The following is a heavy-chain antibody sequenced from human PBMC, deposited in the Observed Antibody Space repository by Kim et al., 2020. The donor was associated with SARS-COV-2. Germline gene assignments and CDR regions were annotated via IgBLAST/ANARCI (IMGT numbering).Heavy chain of an antibody. J-gene: IGHJ4*02. CDR1: GFTFTNYD. CDR2: VSGSGDRT. D-gene: IGHD6-19*01. CDR3: AKGIAVTEPGY. Sequence: GGSLRLSCAASGFTFTNYDVSWVRQAPGKGLEWVSAVSGSGDRTYYADSVKGRFTISRDNSKNMVYMQMNSLRVEDTALYYCAKGIAVTEPGYWGQGTL. V-gene: IGHV3-23*01.